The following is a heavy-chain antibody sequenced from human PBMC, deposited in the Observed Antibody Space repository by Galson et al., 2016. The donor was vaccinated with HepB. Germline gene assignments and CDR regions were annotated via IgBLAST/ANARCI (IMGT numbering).Heavy chain of an antibody. CDR1: GGSISSGSISNSSYY. CDR2: IYYTGST. V-gene: IGHV4-39*01. CDR3: ARLRWELSPRFDP. Sequence: SETLSLTCTVSGGSISSGSISNSSYYWGWIRQPPGKGLEWIGSIYYTGSTYYNPSLKRRVTISVDTSKNQFSRKQNSVTAADTAVYYCARLRWELSPRFDPWGQGTLVTVSS. J-gene: IGHJ5*02. D-gene: IGHD1-26*01.